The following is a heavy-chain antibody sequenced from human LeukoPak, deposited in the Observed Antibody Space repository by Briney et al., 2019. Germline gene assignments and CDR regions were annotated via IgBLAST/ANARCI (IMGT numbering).Heavy chain of an antibody. D-gene: IGHD2-21*02. CDR1: GFTVSSNY. CDR3: ASPYCGGDCFGHAFDI. CDR2: IYSGGST. V-gene: IGHV3-66*01. J-gene: IGHJ3*02. Sequence: GSLRLSCAASGFTVSSNYMSWVRQAPGKGLEWVSVIYSGGSTYYADSVKGRFTISRDNSKNTLYLQMNSLRAEDTAVYYCASPYCGGDCFGHAFDIWGQGTMVTVSS.